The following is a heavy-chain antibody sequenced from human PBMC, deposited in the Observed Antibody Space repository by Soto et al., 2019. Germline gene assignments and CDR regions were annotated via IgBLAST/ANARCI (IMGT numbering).Heavy chain of an antibody. Sequence: GGSLRLSCAASGFTFSSYAMSWVRQAPGKGLEWVSAISGSGGSTYYADSVKGRFTISRDNSKNTLYLQMNSLRAEDTAVYYCAKYCSGGSCYSARDNWFDPWGQGTLVTVSS. CDR3: AKYCSGGSCYSARDNWFDP. V-gene: IGHV3-23*01. CDR2: ISGSGGST. CDR1: GFTFSSYA. D-gene: IGHD2-15*01. J-gene: IGHJ5*02.